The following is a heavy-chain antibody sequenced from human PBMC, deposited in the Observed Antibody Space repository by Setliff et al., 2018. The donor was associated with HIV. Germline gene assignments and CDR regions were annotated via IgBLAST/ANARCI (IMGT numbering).Heavy chain of an antibody. V-gene: IGHV3-23*02. J-gene: IGHJ3*02. CDR3: AKAASTLAAAGGPLDM. CDR1: GLTLSSYA. Sequence: PGESLKISCVASGLTLSSYAMNWVRQAPGKGLEWLSGISNTGSSTYYGDSVKGRFTISRDKSRNTVFLQMKSLRVEDTALYYCAKAASTLAAAGGPLDMWGPGTVVTVSS. CDR2: ISNTGSST. D-gene: IGHD6-13*01.